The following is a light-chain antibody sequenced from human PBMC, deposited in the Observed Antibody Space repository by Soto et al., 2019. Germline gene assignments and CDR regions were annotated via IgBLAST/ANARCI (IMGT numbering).Light chain of an antibody. CDR1: SSNIGNNY. CDR2: DNN. Sequence: QSVLTQPPSVSAAPGQRVTISCSGSSSNIGNNYVSWYQQFPGTAPKLLISDNNKRPSGIPDRFSGSRSGTSATLGITGLQTGDEADYYCGTWDSSLSVVVFGGGNKLTVL. J-gene: IGLJ2*01. CDR3: GTWDSSLSVVV. V-gene: IGLV1-51*01.